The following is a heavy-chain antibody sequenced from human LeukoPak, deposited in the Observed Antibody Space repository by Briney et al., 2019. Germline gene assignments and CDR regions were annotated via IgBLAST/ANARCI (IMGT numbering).Heavy chain of an antibody. CDR1: GFTFKNSW. J-gene: IGHJ4*02. Sequence: GGSLRLSCAASGFTFKNSWMSWVRQAPGKGLEWVANIKQDGGEKYYVDSVKGRFTISRDDAKTSVYLQMNSLRAEDTAVYYCAKDVRSDYFDSWGQGTLVTVSS. CDR3: AKDVRSDYFDS. CDR2: IKQDGGEK. V-gene: IGHV3-7*01.